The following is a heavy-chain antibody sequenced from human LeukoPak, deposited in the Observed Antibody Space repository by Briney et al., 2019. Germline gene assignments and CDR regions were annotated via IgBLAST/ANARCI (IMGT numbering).Heavy chain of an antibody. Sequence: GGSLRLSCEASGFTFDDYAIHWVRQAPGKGLEWVSGISWNSGSIGYADSVKGRFTISRDNAKNSLYLQMNSLRAEDMALYYCAKETNDAFDIWGQGTMVTASS. CDR1: GFTFDDYA. CDR2: ISWNSGSI. V-gene: IGHV3-9*03. J-gene: IGHJ3*02. CDR3: AKETNDAFDI.